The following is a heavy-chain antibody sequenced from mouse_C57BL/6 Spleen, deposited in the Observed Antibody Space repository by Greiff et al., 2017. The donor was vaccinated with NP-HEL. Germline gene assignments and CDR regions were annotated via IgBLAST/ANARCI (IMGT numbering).Heavy chain of an antibody. V-gene: IGHV1-76*01. Sequence: VQLKESGAELVRPGASVKLSCKASGYTFTDYYINWVKQRPGQGLEWIARIYPGSGNTYYNEKFKGKATLTAEKSSSTAYMQLSSLTSEDSAVYFCARLRLGQWYFDVWGTGTTVTVSS. J-gene: IGHJ1*03. D-gene: IGHD4-1*01. CDR1: GYTFTDYY. CDR2: IYPGSGNT. CDR3: ARLRLGQWYFDV.